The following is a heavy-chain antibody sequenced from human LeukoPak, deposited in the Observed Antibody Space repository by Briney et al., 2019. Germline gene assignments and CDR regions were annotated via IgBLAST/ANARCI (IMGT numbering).Heavy chain of an antibody. CDR3: ARGYYYDSSGYYLYYFDY. V-gene: IGHV4-39*07. CDR2: INHSGST. J-gene: IGHJ4*02. D-gene: IGHD3-22*01. Sequence: SETLSLTCTVSGSSISSGGYYWSWIRQPPGKGLEWIGEINHSGSTNYNPSLKSRVTISVDTSKNQFSLKLSSVTAADTAVYYCARGYYYDSSGYYLYYFDYWGQGTLVTVSS. CDR1: GSSISSGGYY.